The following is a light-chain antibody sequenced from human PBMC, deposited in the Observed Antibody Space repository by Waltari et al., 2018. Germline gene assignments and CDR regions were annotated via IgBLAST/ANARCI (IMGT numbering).Light chain of an antibody. CDR2: EVT. CDR1: SSDIGYSNY. V-gene: IGLV2-14*01. J-gene: IGLJ3*02. Sequence: QSALTQPASVSGSPGQSITISCTGTSSDIGYSNYVSWSQQPPGKAPKLIISEVTNRPSGVSNRFSGSKSGNTASLTISGLQAEDECDYYCSSFTRSSTWVFGGGTKLTVL. CDR3: SSFTRSSTWV.